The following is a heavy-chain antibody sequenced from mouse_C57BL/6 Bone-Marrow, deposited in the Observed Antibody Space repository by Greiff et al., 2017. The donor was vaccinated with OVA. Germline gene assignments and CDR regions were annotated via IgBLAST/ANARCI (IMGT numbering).Heavy chain of an antibody. CDR1: GYTFTNYW. CDR2: IYPGGGYT. D-gene: IGHD1-1*01. J-gene: IGHJ4*01. V-gene: IGHV1-63*01. Sequence: VKLLESGAELVRPGTSVKMSCKASGYTFTNYWIGWAKQRPGHGLEWIGDIYPGGGYTNYNEKFKGKATLTVDKSSSTAYMQISSLTSEDSAIYYGAGGCYWAMDYWGQGTSVTVSS. CDR3: AGGCYWAMDY.